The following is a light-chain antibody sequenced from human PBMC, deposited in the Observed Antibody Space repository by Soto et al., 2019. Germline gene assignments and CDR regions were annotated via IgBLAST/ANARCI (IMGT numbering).Light chain of an antibody. V-gene: IGKV1-5*03. Sequence: DIPMTQSPSTLSASVGDRVTITCRASQSISNWLAWYQQKPGKAPKLLIYKASSLESGVPSRFSGSGSGTEFTLTISSLQPDDFAIYYCQQYNSYWTFGQGTKVEIK. CDR2: KAS. CDR1: QSISNW. J-gene: IGKJ1*01. CDR3: QQYNSYWT.